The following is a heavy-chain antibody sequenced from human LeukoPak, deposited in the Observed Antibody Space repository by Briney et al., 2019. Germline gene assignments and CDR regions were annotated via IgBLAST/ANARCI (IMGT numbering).Heavy chain of an antibody. Sequence: SETLSLTCTVSGGSISSYYWSWIRQPPGKGLEWIGYIYYSGSTYYNPSLKSRVTISVDTSKNQFSLKLSSVTAADTAVYYCARDGPVIVVVPAALDNWYFDLWGRGTLVTVSS. J-gene: IGHJ2*01. V-gene: IGHV4-59*12. D-gene: IGHD2-2*01. CDR1: GGSISSYY. CDR2: IYYSGST. CDR3: ARDGPVIVVVPAALDNWYFDL.